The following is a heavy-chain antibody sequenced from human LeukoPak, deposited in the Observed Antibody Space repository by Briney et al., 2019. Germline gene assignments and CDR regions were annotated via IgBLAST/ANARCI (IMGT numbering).Heavy chain of an antibody. CDR2: IYYSGST. CDR3: ARSGYSYGKFDY. CDR1: GGSLSSYY. D-gene: IGHD5-18*01. J-gene: IGHJ4*02. Sequence: SETLSLTCTVSGGSLSSYYWSWIRQPPGKGLEWIGYIYYSGSTNYNPSLKSRVSISVYTSKSQFSLKLSSVTAADTAVYYCARSGYSYGKFDYWGQGTLVTVSS. V-gene: IGHV4-59*01.